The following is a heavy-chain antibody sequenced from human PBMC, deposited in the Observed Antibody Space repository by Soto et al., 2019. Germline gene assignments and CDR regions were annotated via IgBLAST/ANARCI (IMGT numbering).Heavy chain of an antibody. J-gene: IGHJ6*02. CDR1: GFNFSSYI. CDR3: ARVLVGFWSGYFPDYYGMDV. CDR2: ISSSSSYI. V-gene: IGHV3-21*01. Sequence: GGSLILSCAASGFNFSSYIMNWVRQATGKGLEWVSSISSSSSYIYYADSVKGRFTISRDNAKNSLYLQMNSLRAEDTAVYYCARVLVGFWSGYFPDYYGMDVWGQGTTVTVSS. D-gene: IGHD3-3*01.